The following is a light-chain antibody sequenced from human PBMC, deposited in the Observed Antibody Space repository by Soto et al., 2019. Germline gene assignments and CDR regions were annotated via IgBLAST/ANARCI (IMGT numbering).Light chain of an antibody. Sequence: EIVMTQSPATLSVSPGERATLSCRASQSVSSNLAWYQQKPGQAPRLLIYGASTRATGIPARFSGSRSGTEFTLTISSLQSEDFAFYYCQKYNNWPPWTFGPGTKVDIK. CDR2: GAS. V-gene: IGKV3-15*01. CDR3: QKYNNWPPWT. J-gene: IGKJ3*01. CDR1: QSVSSN.